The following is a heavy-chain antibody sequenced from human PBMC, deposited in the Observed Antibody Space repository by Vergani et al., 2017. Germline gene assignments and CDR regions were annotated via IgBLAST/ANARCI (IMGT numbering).Heavy chain of an antibody. CDR2: ITAIGSA. V-gene: IGHV4-34*02. CDR3: ASRRPRLNLGSKSNAGTFDS. D-gene: IGHD3-10*01. Sequence: QVHLQQRGAGVLKPSETLSLTCGVIGGSLSGYFWSWIRQSPGRGLEWIGEITAIGSAKYSPSATSRVTISVDTSRGEFTLKVTSVTAADTGLYFCASRRPRLNLGSKSNAGTFDSWIEGTLVTVSS. CDR1: GGSLSGYF. J-gene: IGHJ4*02.